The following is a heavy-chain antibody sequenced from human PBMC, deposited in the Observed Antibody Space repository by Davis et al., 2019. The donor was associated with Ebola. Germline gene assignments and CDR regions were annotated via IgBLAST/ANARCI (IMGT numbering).Heavy chain of an antibody. V-gene: IGHV3-9*01. J-gene: IGHJ6*02. CDR1: GFTFDDYA. CDR2: ISWNSGSI. Sequence: SLKISCAASGFTFDDYAMHWVRQAPGKGLEWVSGISWNSGSIGYADSVKGRFTISRDNAKNSLYLQMNSLRAEDTAVYYCARWFRGSRVYYGMDVWGQGTTVTVSS. D-gene: IGHD3-10*01. CDR3: ARWFRGSRVYYGMDV.